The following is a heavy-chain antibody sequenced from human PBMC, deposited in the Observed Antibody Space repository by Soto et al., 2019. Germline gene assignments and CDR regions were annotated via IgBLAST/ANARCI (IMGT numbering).Heavy chain of an antibody. J-gene: IGHJ2*01. D-gene: IGHD2-8*01. CDR1: GGSIIGGVHS. CDR2: IFDSGST. V-gene: IGHV4-30-4*01. Sequence: ASETLSVTWTVAGGSIIGGVHSWSWIRQPPGKGLEWIGHIFDSGSTYYNPSLKSRLTISVDTSKNQFSLRLSSVTAADTAVYYCAREIMPLTNDWYFDLWGRGTLVTVSS. CDR3: AREIMPLTNDWYFDL.